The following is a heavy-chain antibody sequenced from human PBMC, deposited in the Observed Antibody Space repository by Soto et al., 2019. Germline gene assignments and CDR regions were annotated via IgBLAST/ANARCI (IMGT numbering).Heavy chain of an antibody. Sequence: QVHLQESGPGLVKPSETMSLTCTASGASIRNFYWYWVRQFTGKGLEWIGHIYNGERTNYNPSLKSRVTISVGPSKIQFSLKLSSVTVADTAVYYCATTTGWPGFDYWGQGPLVNVSS. CDR3: ATTTGWPGFDY. V-gene: IGHV4-59*01. CDR1: GASIRNFY. D-gene: IGHD6-19*01. J-gene: IGHJ4*02. CDR2: IYNGERT.